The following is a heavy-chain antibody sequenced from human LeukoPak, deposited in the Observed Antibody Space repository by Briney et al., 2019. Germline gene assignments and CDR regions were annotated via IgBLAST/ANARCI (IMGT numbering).Heavy chain of an antibody. V-gene: IGHV3-21*01. D-gene: IGHD2-2*01. CDR2: ISSSSSYI. CDR1: GSTFSSYS. Sequence: GGSLRLSCAASGSTFSSYSMSWVRQAPGKGLEWVSSISSSSSYIYYADSVKGRFTISRDNAKNSLYLQMNSLRAEDTAVYYCARGSTSCYYYWGQGTLVTDSS. CDR3: ARGSTSCYYY. J-gene: IGHJ4*02.